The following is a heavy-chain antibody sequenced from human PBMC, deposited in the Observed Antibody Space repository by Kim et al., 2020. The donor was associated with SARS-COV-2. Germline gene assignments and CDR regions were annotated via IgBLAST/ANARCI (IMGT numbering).Heavy chain of an antibody. CDR1: GGSISSGGYY. Sequence: SETLSLTCTVSGGSISSGGYYWSWIRQHPGKGLEWIGYIYYSGSTYYNPSLKSRVTISVDTSKNQFSLKLSSVTAADTAVYYCARRQEGLGSYYDFWSGYYFKFDAFDFWGQGTMVTVSS. D-gene: IGHD3-3*01. V-gene: IGHV4-31*03. J-gene: IGHJ3*01. CDR3: ARRQEGLGSYYDFWSGYYFKFDAFDF. CDR2: IYYSGST.